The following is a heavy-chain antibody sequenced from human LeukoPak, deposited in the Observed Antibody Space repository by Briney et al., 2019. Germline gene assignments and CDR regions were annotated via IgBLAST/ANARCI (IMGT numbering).Heavy chain of an antibody. V-gene: IGHV3-30*04. CDR2: ISYDGSNK. J-gene: IGHJ4*02. Sequence: GGSLRLSCAASGFTFSSYAMHWVRQAPGKGLEWVAVISYDGSNKYYADSVKGRFTISRDNSKNTLYLQMTSLRAEDTAVYYCARMEGVQYFDYWGQGTLVTVSS. CDR3: ARMEGVQYFDY. D-gene: IGHD1-1*01. CDR1: GFTFSSYA.